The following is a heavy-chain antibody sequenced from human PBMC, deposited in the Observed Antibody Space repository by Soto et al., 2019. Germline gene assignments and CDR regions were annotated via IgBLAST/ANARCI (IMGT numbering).Heavy chain of an antibody. V-gene: IGHV3-64D*06. CDR1: GFTFRSYA. Sequence: PLGSRRLSCSASGFTFRSYAMHWVRQAPGKGLEYVSAISINVSSTYYADSVKGRFTISRDNSKNTLYLQMSSLRAEDTAVYYCVKGDRAYSSRWSAPWGQGTLVPVSS. CDR3: VKGDRAYSSRWSAP. CDR2: ISINVSST. D-gene: IGHD6-13*01. J-gene: IGHJ5*02.